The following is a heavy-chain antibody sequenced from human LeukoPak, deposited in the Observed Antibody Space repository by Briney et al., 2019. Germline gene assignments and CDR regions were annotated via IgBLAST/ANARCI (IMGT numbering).Heavy chain of an antibody. J-gene: IGHJ5*02. CDR2: INPNSGGT. Sequence: ASVKVSCKASGYTFTGYYMHWVRQAPGQGLEWMGWINPNSGGTNYAQKFQGRVTMTRDTSISTAYMELSRLRSDDTAVYYCARDRVLRYFDRSNWFDPWGQGTLVTVSS. D-gene: IGHD3-9*01. CDR3: ARDRVLRYFDRSNWFDP. CDR1: GYTFTGYY. V-gene: IGHV1-2*02.